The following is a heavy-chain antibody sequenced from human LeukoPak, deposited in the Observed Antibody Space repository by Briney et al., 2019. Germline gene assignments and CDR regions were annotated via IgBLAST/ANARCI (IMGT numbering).Heavy chain of an antibody. CDR2: ISYDGSNK. D-gene: IGHD1-26*01. CDR3: ARKVGATSYFDF. Sequence: GGSLRLSCAASGFIFSNYGMHWVRQAPGKGLEWVAVISYDGSNKYFADSVKGRFTISRDNSKNTLYLQMNNLKAEDTAVYYCARKVGATSYFDFWGQGTLVTVSS. J-gene: IGHJ4*02. V-gene: IGHV3-30*03. CDR1: GFIFSNYG.